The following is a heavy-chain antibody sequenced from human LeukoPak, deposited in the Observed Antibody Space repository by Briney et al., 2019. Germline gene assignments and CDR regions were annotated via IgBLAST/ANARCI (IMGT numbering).Heavy chain of an antibody. V-gene: IGHV3-64D*06. CDR3: VKTLKYYGSGRGLFDS. D-gene: IGHD3-10*01. CDR1: EFTFSSSA. Sequence: PGGSLRLSCSASEFTFSSSAMYWVRQAPGKGLEYVSAFSSDGSSTFYADSVKGRFTISRDNSKNMLYLQMSSLRADDTAVYYCVKTLKYYGSGRGLFDSWGQGILVTVSS. J-gene: IGHJ4*02. CDR2: FSSDGSST.